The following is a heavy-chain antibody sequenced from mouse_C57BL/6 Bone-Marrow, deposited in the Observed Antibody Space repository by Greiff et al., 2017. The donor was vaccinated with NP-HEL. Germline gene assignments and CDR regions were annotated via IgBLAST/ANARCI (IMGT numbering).Heavy chain of an antibody. V-gene: IGHV5-4*03. J-gene: IGHJ2*01. CDR2: ISDGGSYT. CDR3: ARLRYSHDY. D-gene: IGHD1-1*01. Sequence: EVNVVESGGGLVKPGGSLKLSCAASGFTFSSYAMSWVRQTPEKRLEWVATISDGGSYTYYPDNVKGRFTISRDNAKNNLYLQMSHLKSEDTAMYYCARLRYSHDYWGQGTTLTVSS. CDR1: GFTFSSYA.